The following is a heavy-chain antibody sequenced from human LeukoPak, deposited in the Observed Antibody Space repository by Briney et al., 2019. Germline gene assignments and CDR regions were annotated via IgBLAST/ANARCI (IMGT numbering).Heavy chain of an antibody. CDR1: GGSFSGYY. CDR2: VNHSGST. Sequence: SETLSLTCAVYGGSFSGYYWSWIRQPPGQGLEWIGEVNHSGSTNSNQSLKSRVTISVDTSTNQFSLKLSSVTAADTAVYYCAKGEYYDFWSGYPGDYYYGMDVWGQGTTVTVSS. CDR3: AKGEYYDFWSGYPGDYYYGMDV. V-gene: IGHV4-34*01. J-gene: IGHJ6*02. D-gene: IGHD3-3*01.